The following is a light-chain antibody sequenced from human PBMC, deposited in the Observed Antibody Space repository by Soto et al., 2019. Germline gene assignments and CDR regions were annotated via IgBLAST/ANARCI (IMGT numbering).Light chain of an antibody. CDR3: GTWDSSLSAAV. Sequence: QSVLTQPPSVSAAPGQTVTISCSGSSSNIGNNYVSWYQQLPGTAPKLLIYDNNKRPSGIPDRFSGSKSGTSATLGITGLQTGDEADYYCGTWDSSLSAAVFGEGTQLTVL. J-gene: IGLJ7*01. CDR1: SSNIGNNY. V-gene: IGLV1-51*01. CDR2: DNN.